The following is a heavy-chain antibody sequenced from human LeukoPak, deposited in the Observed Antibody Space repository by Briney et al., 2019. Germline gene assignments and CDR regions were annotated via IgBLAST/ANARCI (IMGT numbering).Heavy chain of an antibody. CDR1: GHSFTSYW. CDR2: IYPGDSDT. Sequence: GESLKISCKGSGHSFTSYWIGWVRQMPGKGLEWMGIIYPGDSDTRYSPSFQGQVTISADKSISTAYLQWSSLKASDTAMYYCARLDGYNSPFLYYYYGMDVWGQGTTVTVSS. D-gene: IGHD5-24*01. V-gene: IGHV5-51*01. J-gene: IGHJ6*02. CDR3: ARLDGYNSPFLYYYYGMDV.